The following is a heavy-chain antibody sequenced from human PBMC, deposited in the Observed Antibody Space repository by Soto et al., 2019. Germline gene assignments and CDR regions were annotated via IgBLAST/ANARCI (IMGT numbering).Heavy chain of an antibody. CDR3: ARDPAAYYYGSGRWEFYFDY. CDR2: IWYDGSNK. V-gene: IGHV3-33*01. Sequence: GGSLRLSCAASGFTFSSYGMHWVRQAPGKGLEWVAVIWYDGSNKYYADSVKGRFTISRDNSKNTLYLQMNSLRAEDTAVYYCARDPAAYYYGSGRWEFYFDYWGQGTLVTVSS. CDR1: GFTFSSYG. D-gene: IGHD3-10*01. J-gene: IGHJ4*02.